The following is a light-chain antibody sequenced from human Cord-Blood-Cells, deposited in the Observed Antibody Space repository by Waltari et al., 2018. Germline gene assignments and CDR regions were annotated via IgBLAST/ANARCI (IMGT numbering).Light chain of an antibody. CDR2: DAS. Sequence: DIQMNQSLSTLSASVGDRVTITCRASQSISSWLAWYQQKPGKAPKLLIYDASSLESGVPSRFSGSGSGTEFTLTISSLQPDDFATYYCQQYNSYWTFGQGTKVEIK. V-gene: IGKV1-5*01. CDR1: QSISSW. J-gene: IGKJ1*01. CDR3: QQYNSYWT.